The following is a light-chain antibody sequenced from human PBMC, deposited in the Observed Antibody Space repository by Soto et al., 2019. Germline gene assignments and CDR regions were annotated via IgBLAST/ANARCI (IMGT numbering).Light chain of an antibody. CDR2: EAS. J-gene: IGKJ5*01. V-gene: IGKV1-5*03. CDR1: QSINKW. Sequence: DIKMTQSPSTLSASVGDRVTITCRASQSINKWLAWFQQRPGEAPKVLIYEASNLERGVPSRFSGSGSGTEFTLTISSLQPDDFATYYCQQYSTFPVTFGQGTRLEIK. CDR3: QQYSTFPVT.